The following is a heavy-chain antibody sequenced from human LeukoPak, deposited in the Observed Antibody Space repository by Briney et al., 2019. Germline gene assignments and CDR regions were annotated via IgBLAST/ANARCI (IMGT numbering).Heavy chain of an antibody. Sequence: SETLSLTCTVSGGSISSYYWSWIRQPPGKGLEWIGYIYYSRSINYNPSLKSRVTISVDTSKNQFSLKLSSVTAADTAVYYCARVSAGNWFDPWGQGTLVIVSS. CDR1: GGSISSYY. CDR3: ARVSAGNWFDP. CDR2: IYYSRSI. V-gene: IGHV4-59*01. J-gene: IGHJ5*02. D-gene: IGHD1-14*01.